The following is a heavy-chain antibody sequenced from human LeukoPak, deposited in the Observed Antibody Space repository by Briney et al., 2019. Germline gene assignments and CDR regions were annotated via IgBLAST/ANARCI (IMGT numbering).Heavy chain of an antibody. CDR1: GGTFSSYA. CDR2: IIPIFGIA. J-gene: IGHJ3*02. CDR3: ARGVVHDAFDI. V-gene: IGHV1-69*04. D-gene: IGHD2-15*01. Sequence: SVKVSCKASGGTFSSYAISWVRQAPGQGLEWMGRIIPIFGIANYAQKFQGRVTMTRDTSTSTVYMELSSLRSEDTAVYYCARGVVHDAFDIWGQGTMVTVSS.